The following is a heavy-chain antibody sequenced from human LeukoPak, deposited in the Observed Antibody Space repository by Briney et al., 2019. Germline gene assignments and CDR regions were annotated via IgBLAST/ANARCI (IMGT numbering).Heavy chain of an antibody. V-gene: IGHV4-34*01. J-gene: IGHJ1*01. D-gene: IGHD2-2*01. CDR2: INHSGST. CDR3: ARGLLRRTMTFFQH. CDR1: GGSFSGYY. Sequence: SETLSLTCAVYGGSFSGYYWSWIRQPPGKGLEWIGEINHSGSTNYNPSPKSRVTISVDTSKNQFSLKLSSVTAADTAVYYCARGLLRRTMTFFQHWGQGTLVTVSS.